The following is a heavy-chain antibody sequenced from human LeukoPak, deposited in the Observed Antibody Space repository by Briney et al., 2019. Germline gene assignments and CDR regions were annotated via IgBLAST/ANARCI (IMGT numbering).Heavy chain of an antibody. V-gene: IGHV1-8*01. CDR3: ARGRGGTVVRGYLDY. J-gene: IGHJ4*02. CDR2: MNSNSGNT. CDR1: GYTFTNYD. D-gene: IGHD3-10*01. Sequence: ASVKVSCKASGYTFTNYDIMWVRQATGQGPEWMGWMNSNSGNTGYAQKFQGRVTMTMDTSINTAYMELHSLTSEDTAVYYCARGRGGTVVRGYLDYWGQGNLVTVSS.